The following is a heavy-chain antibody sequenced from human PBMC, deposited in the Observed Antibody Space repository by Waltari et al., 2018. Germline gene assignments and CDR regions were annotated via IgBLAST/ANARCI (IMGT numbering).Heavy chain of an antibody. J-gene: IGHJ6*02. Sequence: EVQLVESGGDLVQPGGSLRLSCAASGFTFSSYWMGWVRQAPGKGLEWVANRKKDGREKNYVDCVRGRFTISRDNAKNSLYLQMNSLGAEDTAVYYGGRGYYYGMDVWGQGTTVTVSS. CDR1: GFTFSSYW. V-gene: IGHV3-7*04. CDR3: GRGYYYGMDV. CDR2: RKKDGREK.